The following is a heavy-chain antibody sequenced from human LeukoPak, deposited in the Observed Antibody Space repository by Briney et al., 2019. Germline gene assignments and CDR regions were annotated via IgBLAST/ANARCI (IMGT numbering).Heavy chain of an antibody. D-gene: IGHD6-19*01. V-gene: IGHV3-23*01. Sequence: SGGSLRLSCAASGFTFSSYWMSWVRQAAGKGLEWVSAISGSGGSTYYADSVKGRFTISRDNSKNTLYLQMNSLRAEDTAVYYCAKDGPGAVAGPSFDYWGQGTLVTVSS. CDR3: AKDGPGAVAGPSFDY. CDR1: GFTFSSYW. CDR2: ISGSGGST. J-gene: IGHJ4*02.